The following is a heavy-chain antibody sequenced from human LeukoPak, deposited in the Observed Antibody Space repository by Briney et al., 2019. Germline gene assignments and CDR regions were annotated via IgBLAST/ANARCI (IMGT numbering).Heavy chain of an antibody. CDR2: VNTVSSYI. CDR3: ARLRRNSDRSDFFYYYDH. V-gene: IGHV3-21*01. CDR1: GCTFSDYS. Sequence: WGSLRLSCAASGCTFSDYSMNWVRQAPGKGLEWVASVNTVSSYIYYADSMRGRFTISRDNAKNSLFLQMNSLRAEDTAVYYCARLRRNSDRSDFFYYYDHWGQGTLVTVSS. D-gene: IGHD3-22*01. J-gene: IGHJ4*02.